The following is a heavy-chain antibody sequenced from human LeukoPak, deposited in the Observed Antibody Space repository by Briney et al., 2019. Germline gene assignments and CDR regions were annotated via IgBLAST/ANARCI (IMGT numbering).Heavy chain of an antibody. D-gene: IGHD2-15*01. J-gene: IGHJ4*02. CDR2: INPSGGST. CDR3: ARIPSGSSGGNTRDY. Sequence: ASVKVSCKASGYTFTSYYMHWVRQAPGQGLEWMGIINPSGGSTSYAQKFQGRVTMTRDTSTSTAYMELSSLRSEDTAVYYCARIPSGSSGGNTRDYWGQGTLVTVSS. V-gene: IGHV1-46*01. CDR1: GYTFTSYY.